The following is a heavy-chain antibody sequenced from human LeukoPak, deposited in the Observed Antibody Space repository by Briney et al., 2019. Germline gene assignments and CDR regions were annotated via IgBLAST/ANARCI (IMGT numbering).Heavy chain of an antibody. J-gene: IGHJ5*02. CDR3: ARDYYMGMVDQ. Sequence: GGSLRLSCEASGSTFSNHWMHWVRPAPGRGLVWVSVISKDGSTSIYADSVRGRLTISRDNAKNTMYLHMNSLRVEDTSVYYCARDYYMGMVDQWGQGTRVTVSS. CDR2: ISKDGSTS. V-gene: IGHV3-74*01. CDR1: GSTFSNHW. D-gene: IGHD3-22*01.